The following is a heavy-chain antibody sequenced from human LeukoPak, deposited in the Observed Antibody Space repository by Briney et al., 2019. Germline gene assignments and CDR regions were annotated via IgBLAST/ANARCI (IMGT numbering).Heavy chain of an antibody. V-gene: IGHV3-48*03. CDR3: ARGRRWLASPDC. CDR2: ISSSGSTI. J-gene: IGHJ4*02. CDR1: GFTFSSYE. D-gene: IGHD5-24*01. Sequence: GGSLRLSCAASGFTFSSYEMNWVRQAPGKGLEWVSYISSSGSTIYYADSVKGRFTISRDNAKNSLYLQMNSLRAEDTAVYYCARGRRWLASPDCWGQGTLVTVSS.